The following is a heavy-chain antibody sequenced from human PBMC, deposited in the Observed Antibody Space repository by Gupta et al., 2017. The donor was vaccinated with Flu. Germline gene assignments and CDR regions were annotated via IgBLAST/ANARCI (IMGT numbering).Heavy chain of an antibody. V-gene: IGHV3-48*03. CDR1: GLTFTSFE. D-gene: IGHD1-14*01. CDR3: VTDAGERATSN. Sequence: VRLVESGGGFVQPEGSLKLYCAASGLTFTSFELNWVRKAPGRGLEWLAYISSRSITTYYADFLRGRFTISRDNAENALYQQMTDLRAEDTATYYFVTDAGERATSNWGRGTLVTVAS. J-gene: IGHJ4*02. CDR2: ISSRSITT.